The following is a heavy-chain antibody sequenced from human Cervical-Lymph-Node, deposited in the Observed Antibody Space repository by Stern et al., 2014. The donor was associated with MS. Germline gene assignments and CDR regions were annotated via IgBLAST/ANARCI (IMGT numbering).Heavy chain of an antibody. V-gene: IGHV1-3*01. D-gene: IGHD4-11*01. CDR1: GYNFIDHA. J-gene: IGHJ4*02. CDR3: ARQPDYSDFLDF. CDR2: INGGPGTT. Sequence: QVHLVQSGAEVKKPGASMTICKTSGYNFIDHAIHWVRQAPGQRLEWMGWINGGPGTTKYSQKFQGRVSFTRDKAASAAYMDLGSLSPDDTAVYYCARQPDYSDFLDFWGQGTLVTVSS.